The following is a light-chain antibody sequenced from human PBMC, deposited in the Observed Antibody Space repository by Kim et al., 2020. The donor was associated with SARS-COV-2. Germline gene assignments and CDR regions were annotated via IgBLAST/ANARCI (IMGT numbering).Light chain of an antibody. Sequence: DIVMTQSPDSLAVALGERATINCKSSQSVLSGSNNKNYLGWYQQKPVQPPKLLIHWASTRESGVPDRFSGSGSGTEFTLTISSLQAEDVAVYFCQQYYGAPLTFGGGTKVDIK. CDR1: QSVLSGSNNKNY. J-gene: IGKJ4*01. CDR2: WAS. V-gene: IGKV4-1*01. CDR3: QQYYGAPLT.